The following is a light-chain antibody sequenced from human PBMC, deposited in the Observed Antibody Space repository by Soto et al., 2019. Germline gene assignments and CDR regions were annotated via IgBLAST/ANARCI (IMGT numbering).Light chain of an antibody. J-gene: IGKJ4*01. CDR3: QQYGNSPPLT. Sequence: EIVLTQSPGTLSLSPGERATLSCRASQSVSSHLAWYQQRPGQAPRLLIYGASSRATGIPDRFSGSGSGTDFTLTIRRLEPEDFALYYCQQYGNSPPLTFGGGNTVEIK. V-gene: IGKV3-20*01. CDR2: GAS. CDR1: QSVSSH.